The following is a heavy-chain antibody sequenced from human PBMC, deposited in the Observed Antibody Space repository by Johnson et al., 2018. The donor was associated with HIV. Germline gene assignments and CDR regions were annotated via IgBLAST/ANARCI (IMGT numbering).Heavy chain of an antibody. J-gene: IGHJ3*02. CDR1: GFTFSSYA. V-gene: IGHV3-30*14. Sequence: QVQLVESGGGVVQPGRSLRLSCAASGFTFSSYAMHWVRQAPGKGLEWVAVISYDGSNKYYAGSVKGRFTISRENAKNSLYLQMNSLRAGDTAVYYCAREGPVPGGDAFDIWGQGTMVTVSS. CDR3: AREGPVPGGDAFDI. CDR2: ISYDGSNK. D-gene: IGHD3-16*01.